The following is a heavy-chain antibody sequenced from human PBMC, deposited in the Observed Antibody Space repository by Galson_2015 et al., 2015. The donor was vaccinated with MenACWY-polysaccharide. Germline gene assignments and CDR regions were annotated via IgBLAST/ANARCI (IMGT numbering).Heavy chain of an antibody. V-gene: IGHV1-8*01. CDR3: ASTKAGTHYFDY. J-gene: IGHJ4*02. D-gene: IGHD6-19*01. Sequence: SVKVSCKASGYTFSSYDINWVRQATGQGLEWMGWMNPNSGNTGYAQKFQGRVTMTRNTSISTAYMELSSLTSEDTAVYYCASTKAGTHYFDYWGQGTLVTVSS. CDR1: GYTFSSYD. CDR2: MNPNSGNT.